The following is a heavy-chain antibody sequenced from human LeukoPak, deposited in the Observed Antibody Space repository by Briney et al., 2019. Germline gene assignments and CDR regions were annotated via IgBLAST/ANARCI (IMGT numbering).Heavy chain of an antibody. CDR1: GYTFTSYG. CDR3: ARQGLVVSAYYFDY. J-gene: IGHJ4*02. Sequence: ASVKVSCKASGYTFTSYGISWVRQAPGQGLEWMGWISAYNGNTNYAQKLQGRVTMTTGTSTSTAYMELRSLRSDDTAVYYCARQGLVVSAYYFDYWGQGTLVTVSS. V-gene: IGHV1-18*01. CDR2: ISAYNGNT. D-gene: IGHD6-19*01.